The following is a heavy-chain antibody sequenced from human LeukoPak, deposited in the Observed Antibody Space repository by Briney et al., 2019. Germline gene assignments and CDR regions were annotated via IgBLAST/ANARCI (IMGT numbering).Heavy chain of an antibody. CDR1: GYTFTSYG. CDR2: ISAYNGNT. CDR3: ASYYGSGSYYNVRHWVWFDP. V-gene: IGHV1-18*01. J-gene: IGHJ5*02. Sequence: GASVKVSCKASGYTFTSYGISWVRQAPGQGLEWMGWISAYNGNTNYAQRLQGRVTMTTDTSTSTAYMELSSLRSEDTAVYYCASYYGSGSYYNVRHWVWFDPWGQGTLVTVSS. D-gene: IGHD3-10*01.